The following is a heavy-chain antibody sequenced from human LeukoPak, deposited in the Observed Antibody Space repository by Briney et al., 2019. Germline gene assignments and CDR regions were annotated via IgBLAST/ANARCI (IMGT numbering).Heavy chain of an antibody. Sequence: GESLKISCKGSGYSFTSYWIARVRQMPGKGLEWMGNVYPGDSDTRYSPSSQGQVTISADKSITTTYLQWNSLKASDTAIYYCARQLDYGGFGAFGIWGQGTMVTVSS. J-gene: IGHJ3*02. CDR3: ARQLDYGGFGAFGI. D-gene: IGHD4-23*01. V-gene: IGHV5-51*01. CDR2: VYPGDSDT. CDR1: GYSFTSYW.